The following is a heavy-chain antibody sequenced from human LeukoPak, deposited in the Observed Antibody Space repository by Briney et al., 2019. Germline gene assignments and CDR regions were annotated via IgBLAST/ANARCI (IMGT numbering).Heavy chain of an antibody. D-gene: IGHD3-10*01. Sequence: GRSLRLSCAASGFTFDDYAMHWVRQAPGKGLEWVSGISWNSGSIGYADSVKGRFTISRDNAKNSLYLQMNSLRAEDTAVYYCARDSPFGDAGPWGQGTLVTVSS. CDR1: GFTFDDYA. CDR2: ISWNSGSI. CDR3: ARDSPFGDAGP. J-gene: IGHJ5*02. V-gene: IGHV3-9*01.